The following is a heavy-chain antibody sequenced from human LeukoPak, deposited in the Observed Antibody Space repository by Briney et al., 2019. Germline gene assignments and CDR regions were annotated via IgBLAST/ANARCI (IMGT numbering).Heavy chain of an antibody. Sequence: RGESLKISCKGSGYSFTNYWIGWVRQMPGKGPEWMGIIYPGNSDTRYSPSFQGQVTISADKSISTAYLQWSSLQASDTAMFYCARYRYCSGGSCYSGDYWGQGTLVTVSS. D-gene: IGHD2-15*01. CDR2: IYPGNSDT. V-gene: IGHV5-51*01. J-gene: IGHJ4*02. CDR1: GYSFTNYW. CDR3: ARYRYCSGGSCYSGDY.